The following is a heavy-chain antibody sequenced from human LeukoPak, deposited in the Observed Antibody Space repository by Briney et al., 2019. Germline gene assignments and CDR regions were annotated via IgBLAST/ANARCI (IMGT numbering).Heavy chain of an antibody. D-gene: IGHD6-6*01. V-gene: IGHV1/OR15-3*02. Sequence: ASVKVSCKASGYTFTSYYMHWVRQAPGQRLEWMGWINAGNGNTKYSQKFQGRVTITRDTSASTAYMELSSLRSEDTAVYYCAREGAPGIAARPRYYYYMDVWGKGTTVTVSS. CDR2: INAGNGNT. J-gene: IGHJ6*03. CDR1: GYTFTSYY. CDR3: AREGAPGIAARPRYYYYMDV.